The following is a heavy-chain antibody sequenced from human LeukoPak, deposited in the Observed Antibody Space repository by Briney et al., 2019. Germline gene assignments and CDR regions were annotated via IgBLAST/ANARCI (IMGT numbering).Heavy chain of an antibody. Sequence: PGRSLRLSCAASGFTFSSYAMHWVRQAPGKGLEWVAVISYDGSNKYYADSVKGRFTISRDNSKNTLYLQMNSLRAEDTAVYYCARDSYIVVVTAIPPNYYYYYMDVWGKGTTVTVSS. CDR2: ISYDGSNK. CDR1: GFTFSSYA. CDR3: ARDSYIVVVTAIPPNYYYYYMDV. J-gene: IGHJ6*03. D-gene: IGHD2-21*02. V-gene: IGHV3-30*01.